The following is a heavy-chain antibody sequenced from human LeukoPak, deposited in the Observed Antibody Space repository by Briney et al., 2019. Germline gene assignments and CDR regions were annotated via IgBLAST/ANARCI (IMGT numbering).Heavy chain of an antibody. CDR3: ARGIAVAGGPDY. D-gene: IGHD6-19*01. CDR1: GGTFSSYT. Sequence: SVKVSCKASGGTFSSYTISWVRQAPGRGLEWMGRIIPILGIANYAQKFQGRVTITADKSTSTAYMELSSLRSEDTAVYYCARGIAVAGGPDYWGQGTLVTVSS. V-gene: IGHV1-69*02. J-gene: IGHJ4*02. CDR2: IIPILGIA.